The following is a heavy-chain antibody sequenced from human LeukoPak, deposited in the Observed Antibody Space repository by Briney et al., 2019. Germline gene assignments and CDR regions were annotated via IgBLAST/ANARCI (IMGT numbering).Heavy chain of an antibody. CDR1: GFTFSSYA. D-gene: IGHD1-1*01. CDR3: AKRVSGTTFY. Sequence: PGGSLRLSCAASGFTFSSYAMSWVRQAPGKGLEWVSAISGSGGSTYYADSVKGRFTISRDNSKNTLYLHMNSLRAEDTSVYYCAKRVSGTTFYWGQGTLVTVSS. V-gene: IGHV3-23*01. CDR2: ISGSGGST. J-gene: IGHJ4*02.